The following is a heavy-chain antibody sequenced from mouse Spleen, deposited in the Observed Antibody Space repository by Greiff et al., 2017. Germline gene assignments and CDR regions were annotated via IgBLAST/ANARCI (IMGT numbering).Heavy chain of an antibody. CDR2: ISSGGGNT. J-gene: IGHJ2*01. CDR3: ARQGGYFGY. Sequence: EVKLMESGGGLVKPGGSLKLSCAASGFTFSSYTMSWVRQTPAKRLEWVATISSGGGNTYYPDSVKGRFTISRDNARNTLYLQMSSLRSEDTAMYYCARQGGYFGYWGQGTTLTVSS. CDR1: GFTFSSYT. V-gene: IGHV5-9*04.